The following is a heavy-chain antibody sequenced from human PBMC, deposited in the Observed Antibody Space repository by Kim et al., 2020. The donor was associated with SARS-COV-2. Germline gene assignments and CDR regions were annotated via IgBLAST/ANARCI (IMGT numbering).Heavy chain of an antibody. J-gene: IGHJ4*02. D-gene: IGHD4-17*01. CDR2: GSTS. CDR3: ARGNGGFDH. V-gene: IGHV3-74*01. Sequence: GSTSIYADSVKGRFNVSRDNAKNIVYLKMTSLRAEDTAMYYCARGNGGFDHWGQGALVTVSS.